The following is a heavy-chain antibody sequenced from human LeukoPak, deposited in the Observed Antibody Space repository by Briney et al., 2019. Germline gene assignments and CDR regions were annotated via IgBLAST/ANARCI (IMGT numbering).Heavy chain of an antibody. CDR2: IFYAGNT. CDR3: ARLGASLEWDSGSFPDY. Sequence: PSEILSLNCSAAGVYFSSSGCYWGWVRQPPGKGLERIAPIFYAGNTYYNPSLTSRVTISADMSKNQFSLDRRFVTAADTAVYYCARLGASLEWDSGSFPDYWGRGTLVTVSS. CDR1: GVYFSSSGCY. J-gene: IGHJ4*02. D-gene: IGHD3-10*01. V-gene: IGHV4-39*01.